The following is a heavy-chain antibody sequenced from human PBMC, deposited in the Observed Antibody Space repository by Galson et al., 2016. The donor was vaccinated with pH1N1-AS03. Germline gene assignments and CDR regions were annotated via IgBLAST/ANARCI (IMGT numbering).Heavy chain of an antibody. Sequence: SLRLSCAASGFTFSSYPMSWVRQAPGKGLEWVSAISGSGDGTYYADSVKGRFTISRDNSKNTLYLQVNSLRAEDTAVYYCARGLFGSAGLGYFDLWGRGTLVTVSS. CDR2: ISGSGDGT. V-gene: IGHV3-23*01. CDR3: ARGLFGSAGLGYFDL. D-gene: IGHD2-21*01. J-gene: IGHJ2*01. CDR1: GFTFSSYP.